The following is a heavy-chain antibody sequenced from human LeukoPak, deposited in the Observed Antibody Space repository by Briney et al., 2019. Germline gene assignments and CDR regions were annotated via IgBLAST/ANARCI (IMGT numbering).Heavy chain of an antibody. V-gene: IGHV4-61*02. J-gene: IGHJ6*03. CDR1: PGSMDSGLYY. CDR3: ARETKDIYSPSWGLYDTYYYIDA. D-gene: IGHD5/OR15-5a*01. Sequence: SQTLSLTCAVSPGSMDSGLYYWTWIRQPAGKGLEWIGRISNGGGTAYNPSLRSRVTITLDTSNNHLSLKVTSVTAADTAVYYCARETKDIYSPSWGLYDTYYYIDAWGKGTTVTVSS. CDR2: ISNGGGT.